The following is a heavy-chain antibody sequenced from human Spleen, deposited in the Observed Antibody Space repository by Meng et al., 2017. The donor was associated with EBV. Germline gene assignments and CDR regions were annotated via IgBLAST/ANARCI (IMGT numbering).Heavy chain of an antibody. CDR2: MYYRGST. J-gene: IGHJ4*02. CDR3: ARVWSADDMPHFDY. D-gene: IGHD3-3*01. Sequence: LQESGPGLVKPSETLALTGTVAGASIGSSSYYWGWIRQSPGKGLEWIGCMYYRGSTYYNPSCKSRVTISADTSKNQFSLQLGSVTAADTAVYYCARVWSADDMPHFDYWGQGTLVTV. CDR1: GASIGSSSYY. V-gene: IGHV4-39*07.